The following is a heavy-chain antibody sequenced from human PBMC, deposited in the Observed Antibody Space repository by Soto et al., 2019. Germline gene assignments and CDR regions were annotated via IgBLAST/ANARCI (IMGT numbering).Heavy chain of an antibody. D-gene: IGHD3-22*01. J-gene: IGHJ6*02. V-gene: IGHV4-39*01. CDR3: ARKGGGYYSGYYGMDV. CDR2: IYYSGST. Sequence: SETLSLTCTVSGGSISSSSYYWGWIRQPPGKGLEWIGSIYYSGSTYYNPSLKSRVTISVDTSKNQFSLKLSSVTAADTAVYYRARKGGGYYSGYYGMDVWGQGTTVTVSS. CDR1: GGSISSSSYY.